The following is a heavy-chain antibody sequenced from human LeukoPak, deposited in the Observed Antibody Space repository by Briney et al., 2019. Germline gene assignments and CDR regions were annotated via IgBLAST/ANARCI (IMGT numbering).Heavy chain of an antibody. CDR3: VAMIREVGN. Sequence: GGSLRLSCAVSGITFSDHDMDWVRQAPGKGLEWCGRTKNKGNSYTTEYAASVKGRFTISRDDSKSSMHLQMNSLKTEDTAVYYCVAMIREVGNWGQGTLVTVSS. J-gene: IGHJ4*02. V-gene: IGHV3-72*01. CDR2: TKNKGNSYTT. CDR1: GITFSDHD. D-gene: IGHD3-10*01.